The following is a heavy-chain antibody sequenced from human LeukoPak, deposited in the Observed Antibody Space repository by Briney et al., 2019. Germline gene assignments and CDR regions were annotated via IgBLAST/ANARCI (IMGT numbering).Heavy chain of an antibody. CDR2: TSYDGSNE. D-gene: IGHD5-18*01. J-gene: IGHJ4*02. CDR1: GFTFSSYT. CDR3: AKDPGVQLWLWSFDY. V-gene: IGHV3-30-3*01. Sequence: PGRSLRLSCAASGFTFSSYTMVWVRQAPGKGLEWVAVTSYDGSNEYYADSVKGRFTISRDNSKNTLYLQMNSLRAEDTAVYYCAKDPGVQLWLWSFDYWGQGTLVTVSS.